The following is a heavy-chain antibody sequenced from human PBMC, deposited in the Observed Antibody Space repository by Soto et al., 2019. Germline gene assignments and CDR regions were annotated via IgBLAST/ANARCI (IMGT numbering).Heavy chain of an antibody. Sequence: GASVKVSCKASGGTFSSYAISWVRQAPGQRLERKGGIIPIFGTANYAQKFQGRVTITRDTSASTAYMELSSLRSEDTAVYYCARDKLAGSPPVLEWLLAPYYYYGMDVWGQGTTVTVSS. CDR2: IIPIFGTA. CDR1: GGTFSSYA. V-gene: IGHV1-69*05. CDR3: ARDKLAGSPPVLEWLLAPYYYYGMDV. D-gene: IGHD3-3*01. J-gene: IGHJ6*02.